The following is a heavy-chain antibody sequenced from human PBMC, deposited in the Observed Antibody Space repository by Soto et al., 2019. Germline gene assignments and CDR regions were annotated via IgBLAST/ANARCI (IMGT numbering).Heavy chain of an antibody. CDR1: GGTFSTSA. Sequence: QVQLVQSGAEVKKPGSSVKVSCKASGGTFSTSAISWVRQAPGQGLEWVGGIMPVFPTPDYAQNFQGRATXTXDXXTTTADLELTSLRADDTAVYYCARDKDRLQLGGNYYYILDVWGQGTAITVSS. D-gene: IGHD1-1*01. CDR3: ARDKDRLQLGGNYYYILDV. CDR2: IMPVFPTP. J-gene: IGHJ6*02. V-gene: IGHV1-69*05.